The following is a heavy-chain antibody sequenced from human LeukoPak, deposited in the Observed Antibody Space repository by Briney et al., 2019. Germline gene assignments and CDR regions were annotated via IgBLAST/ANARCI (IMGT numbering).Heavy chain of an antibody. J-gene: IGHJ4*02. Sequence: GGSLRLSCAASGFTFSSYWMSWVRQAPGKGLEWVANIKQDGSEKYYVDSVKGRFTISRDNAKNSLYLQMNSLRAEDTAVYFCASRHCSGGGCYFAGADPFDYWGQGTLVTVSS. CDR1: GFTFSSYW. V-gene: IGHV3-7*03. CDR3: ASRHCSGGGCYFAGADPFDY. D-gene: IGHD2-15*01. CDR2: IKQDGSEK.